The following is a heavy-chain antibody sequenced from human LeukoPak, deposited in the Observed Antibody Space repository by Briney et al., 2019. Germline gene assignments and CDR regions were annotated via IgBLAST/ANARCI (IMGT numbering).Heavy chain of an antibody. Sequence: GGSLRLSCAASGFTFSYYAMTWVRQAPGKGLEWVSTISGSGSSTYYADSVKGRFTISRDNSNNTLYLQMNSLRAEDTAVYYCARHSRGRRYVFDYWGQGTLVTVSS. D-gene: IGHD3-10*01. CDR3: ARHSRGRRYVFDY. CDR2: ISGSGSST. CDR1: GFTFSYYA. V-gene: IGHV3-23*01. J-gene: IGHJ4*02.